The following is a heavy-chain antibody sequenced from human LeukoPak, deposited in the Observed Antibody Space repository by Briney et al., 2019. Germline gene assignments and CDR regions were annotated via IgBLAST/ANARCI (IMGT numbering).Heavy chain of an antibody. Sequence: GGSLRLSCAASGFTFSSYSMNWVHQAPGKGLEWVSSISSSSKYIYYADSVKGRFTISRDNAKNSLYLQMNNLRAEDTAVYYCARGRLAAASYFAYWGQGTLVTVSS. V-gene: IGHV3-21*01. CDR3: ARGRLAAASYFAY. CDR2: ISSSSKYI. J-gene: IGHJ4*02. CDR1: GFTFSSYS. D-gene: IGHD6-13*01.